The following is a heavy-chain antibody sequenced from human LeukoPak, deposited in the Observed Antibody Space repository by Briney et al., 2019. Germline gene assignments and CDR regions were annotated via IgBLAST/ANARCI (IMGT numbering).Heavy chain of an antibody. V-gene: IGHV3-48*04. CDR3: ARDYGVTSGYYYYGMDV. CDR1: GFTFSSYS. D-gene: IGHD4-17*01. J-gene: IGHJ6*02. CDR2: ISSSSSTI. Sequence: PGGSLRLSYAASGFTFSSYSMNWVRQAPGKGLEWVSYISSSSSTIYYADSVKGRFTISRDNAKNSLYLQMNSLRAEDTAVYYCARDYGVTSGYYYYGMDVWGQGTTVTVSS.